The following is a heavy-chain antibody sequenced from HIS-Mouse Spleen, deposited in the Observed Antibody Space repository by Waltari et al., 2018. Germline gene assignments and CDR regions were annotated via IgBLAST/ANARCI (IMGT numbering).Heavy chain of an antibody. Sequence: QVQLVQSGAEVKKPGASVKVSCKASGYTFTGYYMHWVRQAPGQGLEWIGWSNPNRGGTNYAQKIQGRVTMTRDTSISTAYMELSRLRSDDTAVYYCARVEMYYYDSSGYSTFDYWGQGTLVTVSS. D-gene: IGHD3-22*01. CDR1: GYTFTGYY. CDR3: ARVEMYYYDSSGYSTFDY. CDR2: SNPNRGGT. J-gene: IGHJ4*02. V-gene: IGHV1-2*02.